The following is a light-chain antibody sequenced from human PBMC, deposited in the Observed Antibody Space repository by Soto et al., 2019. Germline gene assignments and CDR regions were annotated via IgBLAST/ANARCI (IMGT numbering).Light chain of an antibody. V-gene: IGKV3-20*01. CDR2: GAS. CDR1: QSVSSNF. J-gene: IGKJ1*01. CDR3: HQYSSSRRT. Sequence: EIVMTQSPATLSLSPGERVTLSCRASQSVSSNFLAWYQQKPSQAPRLLIYGASNRAAGIPDRFSGSGSGTDFTLTISRLEPEDFAVYYCHQYSSSRRTFGQGTKVDIK.